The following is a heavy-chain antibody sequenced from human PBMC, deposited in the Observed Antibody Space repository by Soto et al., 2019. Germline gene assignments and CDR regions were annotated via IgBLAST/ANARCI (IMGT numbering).Heavy chain of an antibody. D-gene: IGHD5-12*01. CDR3: ATDHIVATITFDY. CDR2: IIPILGIA. V-gene: IGHV1-69*02. J-gene: IGHJ4*02. Sequence: ASVKVSCKASGGTFSSYTISWVRQAPGQGLEWMGRIIPILGIANYAQKFQGRVTITADKSTSTAYMELSSLRSEDTAVYYCATDHIVATITFDYWGQGTLVTVSS. CDR1: GGTFSSYT.